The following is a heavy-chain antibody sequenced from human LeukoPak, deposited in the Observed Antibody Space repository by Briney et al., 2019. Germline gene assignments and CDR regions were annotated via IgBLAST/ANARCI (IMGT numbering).Heavy chain of an antibody. J-gene: IGHJ6*03. D-gene: IGHD3-3*01. CDR2: ISSSSSYI. CDR1: GFTFSSYS. CDR3: AKDGNRRLRFLEWLDGYYMDV. V-gene: IGHV3-21*04. Sequence: GGSLRLSCAASGFTFSSYSMNWVRQAPGKGLEWVSSISSSSSYIYYADSVKGRFTISRDNSKNTLYLQMNSLRAEDTAVYYCAKDGNRRLRFLEWLDGYYMDVWGKGTTVTVSS.